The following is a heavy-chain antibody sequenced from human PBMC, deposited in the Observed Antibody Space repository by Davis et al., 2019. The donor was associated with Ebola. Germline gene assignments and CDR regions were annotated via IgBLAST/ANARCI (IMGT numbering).Heavy chain of an antibody. CDR2: IRSDGSAR. D-gene: IGHD1/OR15-1a*01. V-gene: IGHV3-11*01. Sequence: GESLKISCAASGFTFSDYYMSWIRQAPGKGLVWVSGIRSDGSARRYADSVKGRFTISGDNAKNTLYLRMNSLRTEDTAVYYCVTENWYRFESWGQGTLVTVSS. J-gene: IGHJ4*02. CDR3: VTENWYRFES. CDR1: GFTFSDYY.